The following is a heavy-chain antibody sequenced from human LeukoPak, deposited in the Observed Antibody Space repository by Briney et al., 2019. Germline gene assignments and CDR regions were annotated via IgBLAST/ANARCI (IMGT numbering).Heavy chain of an antibody. CDR3: AKDGDDYYGSGSYSDY. CDR2: IRYDGSHK. V-gene: IGHV3-30*02. D-gene: IGHD3-10*01. CDR1: GFTFSNYG. J-gene: IGHJ4*02. Sequence: GGSLRLSCAASGFTFSNYGMHWVRQAPGKGLEWVAFIRYDGSHKYYADSLKGRFTIPRDNSKNTLYLQMNSLRAEDTAVYYCAKDGDDYYGSGSYSDYWGQGTLVTVSS.